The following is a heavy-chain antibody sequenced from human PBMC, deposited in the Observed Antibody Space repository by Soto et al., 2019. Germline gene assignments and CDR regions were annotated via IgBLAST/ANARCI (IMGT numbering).Heavy chain of an antibody. CDR2: ISNSGSTK. CDR3: ARGTGWEPGLSTFYAMGV. CDR1: GFTFSDYY. V-gene: IGHV3-11*01. J-gene: IGHJ6*02. Sequence: GGSLRLSCAASGFTFSDYYMSWIRQAPGKGLEWVSYISNSGSTKFYADSVTGRFTISRDNAKNSLHLQMNSLRVDDTAVYFCARGTGWEPGLSTFYAMGVWGQGTTVTVSS. D-gene: IGHD1-26*01.